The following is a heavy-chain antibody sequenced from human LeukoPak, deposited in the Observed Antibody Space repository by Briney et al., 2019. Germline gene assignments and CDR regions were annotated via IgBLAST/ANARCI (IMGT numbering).Heavy chain of an antibody. CDR2: IYHSGST. V-gene: IGHV4-38-2*01. CDR1: GYSISSGYY. CDR3: ASSEMRYFDWSPGDWFDP. D-gene: IGHD3-9*01. J-gene: IGHJ5*02. Sequence: PSETLSLTCAVSGYSISSGYYWGWIRQPPGKGLEWIGSIYHSGSTYYNPSLKSRVTISVDTSKNQFSLKLSSVTAADTAVYYCASSEMRYFDWSPGDWFDPWGQGTLVTVSS.